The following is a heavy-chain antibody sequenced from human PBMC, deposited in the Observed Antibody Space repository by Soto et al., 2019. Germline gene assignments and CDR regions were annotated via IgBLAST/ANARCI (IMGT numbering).Heavy chain of an antibody. D-gene: IGHD5-18*01. CDR3: AKEPKIHLWLHYFDY. CDR2: ISHDGSNT. J-gene: IGHJ4*02. CDR1: GFTFSNYG. Sequence: QVQLVQSGGNVVQPGRSLRLSCAASGFTFSNYGMHWVRQAPGKGLEWLAFISHDGSNTYYADSVKGRFTISRDNSKNTLYLQINRLRAEDTAVFYCAKEPKIHLWLHYFDYWGQGTLVTVSS. V-gene: IGHV3-30*18.